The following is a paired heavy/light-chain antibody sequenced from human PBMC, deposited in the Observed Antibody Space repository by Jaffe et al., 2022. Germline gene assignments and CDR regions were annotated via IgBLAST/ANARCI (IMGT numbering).Light chain of an antibody. V-gene: IGKV1-NL1*01. CDR3: QQYYTTPRT. J-gene: IGKJ1*01. CDR2: AAS. CDR1: QGISNS. Sequence: DIQMTQSPSSLSASVGDRVTITCRASQGISNSLAWYQQKPGTAPKLLLYAASRLTSGVPSRFSGSGSGADYTLTISSLQPEDFATYFCQQYYTTPRTFGLGTKVDIK.
Heavy chain of an antibody. D-gene: IGHD1-26*01. CDR1: GGSISSYY. CDR3: ARERIQRELRHYYYYMDV. V-gene: IGHV4-59*01. CDR2: IYDSGST. Sequence: QVQLQESGPGLVKSSETLSLTCTVSGGSISSYYWSWIRQPPGKGLEWIGYIYDSGSTDYNPSLKSRVTISVDTSRKQFSLNLSSLTDADTAVYYCARERIQRELRHYYYYMDVWGKGTTVTVSS. J-gene: IGHJ6*03.